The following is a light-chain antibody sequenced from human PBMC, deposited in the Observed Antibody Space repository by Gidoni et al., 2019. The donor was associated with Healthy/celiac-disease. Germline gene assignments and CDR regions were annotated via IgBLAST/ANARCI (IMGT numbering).Light chain of an antibody. CDR1: SSNIGSNT. CDR2: SNN. CDR3: AAWDDSLNGPV. J-gene: IGLJ3*02. Sequence: QSVLTQPPSASGTTGQRVTISCSGRSSNIGSNTVNWYQQLPGTAPKLLIYSNNQRPSGVPARFSGSKSGTSASLAISGLQSEDEADYYCAAWDDSLNGPVFGGGTKLTVL. V-gene: IGLV1-44*01.